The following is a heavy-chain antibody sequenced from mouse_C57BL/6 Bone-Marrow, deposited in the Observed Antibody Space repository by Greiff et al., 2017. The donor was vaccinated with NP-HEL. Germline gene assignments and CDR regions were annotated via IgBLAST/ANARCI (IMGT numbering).Heavy chain of an antibody. CDR2: INPDSSTI. J-gene: IGHJ4*01. CDR1: GIAFSRYW. Sequence: EVKLMESGGGLVQPGGSPKLSCAASGIAFSRYWMSWVRRAPGKGLEWIGEINPDSSTINYAPSLKDKFIISRDNAKNTLYLQMSKVRSEDTALYYCARSPEDYAMDYWGQGTSVTVSS. CDR3: ARSPEDYAMDY. V-gene: IGHV4-1*01.